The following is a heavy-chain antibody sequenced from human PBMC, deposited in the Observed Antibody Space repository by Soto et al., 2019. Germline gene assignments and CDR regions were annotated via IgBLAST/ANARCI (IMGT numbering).Heavy chain of an antibody. CDR2: ISGSGGST. Sequence: RLSCAAPGFTFSSYAMSWVRQAPGKGLEWVSAISGSGGSTYYADSVKGRFTISRDNSKNTLYLQMNSLRAEDTAVYYCAKDHIVVVAATFAFDIWGQGTMVTVSS. J-gene: IGHJ3*02. V-gene: IGHV3-23*01. CDR3: AKDHIVVVAATFAFDI. CDR1: GFTFSSYA. D-gene: IGHD2-15*01.